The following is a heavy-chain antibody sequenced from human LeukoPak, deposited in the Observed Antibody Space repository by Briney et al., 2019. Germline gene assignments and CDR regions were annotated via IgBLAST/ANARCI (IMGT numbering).Heavy chain of an antibody. CDR3: ARSSLGYCSSTSCPGLNY. CDR2: INHSGST. Sequence: SETLSLTCAVYGGSFSGFYWSWIRQPPGKGLEWIGEINHSGSTNYNPSLKSRVTISVDTSKNQFSLKLSSVTAADTAVYYCARSSLGYCSSTSCPGLNYWGQGTLVTVSS. J-gene: IGHJ4*02. V-gene: IGHV4-34*01. CDR1: GGSFSGFY. D-gene: IGHD2-2*03.